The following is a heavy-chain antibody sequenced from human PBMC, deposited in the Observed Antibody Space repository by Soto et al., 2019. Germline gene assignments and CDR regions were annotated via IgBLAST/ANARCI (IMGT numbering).Heavy chain of an antibody. D-gene: IGHD3-3*01. CDR1: GFTFSSYA. J-gene: IGHJ4*02. CDR3: AKDESSDFWSGYSYFDY. Sequence: PGGSLRLSCAASGFTFSSYAMSWVRQAPGKGLEWVSAISGSGGSTYYADSVKGRFTISRDNSKNTLYLQMSSLRAEDTAVYYCAKDESSDFWSGYSYFDYWGQGTLVTVSS. V-gene: IGHV3-23*01. CDR2: ISGSGGST.